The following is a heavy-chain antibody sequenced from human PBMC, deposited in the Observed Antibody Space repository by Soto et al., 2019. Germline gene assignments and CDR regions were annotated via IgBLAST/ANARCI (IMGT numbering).Heavy chain of an antibody. D-gene: IGHD6-25*01. CDR1: GGSISSYY. Sequence: SETLFLTCTVSGGSISSYYWSWIRQPPGKGLEWIGYIYYSGSTNYNPSLKSRVTISVDTSKNQFSLELSSVTAADTAVYYCAREPSALAFDIWGQGTMVTVSS. CDR3: AREPSALAFDI. J-gene: IGHJ3*02. V-gene: IGHV4-59*01. CDR2: IYYSGST.